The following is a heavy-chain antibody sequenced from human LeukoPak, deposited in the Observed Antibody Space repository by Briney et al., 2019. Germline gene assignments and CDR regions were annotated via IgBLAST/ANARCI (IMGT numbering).Heavy chain of an antibody. CDR2: MHYSGTT. CDR3: ARDIRIIGATRYFDY. CDR1: GGSLSSYF. D-gene: IGHD1-26*01. J-gene: IGHJ4*02. V-gene: IGHV4-59*01. Sequence: SETLSLTCTVSGGSLSSYFWSWIRQPPGKGLEWIAYMHYSGTTNYNPSLKSRATMSVDTSKNQFSLSLSSVTPADTAVYYCARDIRIIGATRYFDYWGQGTLVTVSS.